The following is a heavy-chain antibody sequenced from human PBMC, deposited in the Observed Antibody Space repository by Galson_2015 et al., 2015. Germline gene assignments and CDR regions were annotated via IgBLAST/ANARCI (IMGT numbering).Heavy chain of an antibody. CDR2: ISSSGSTI. V-gene: IGHV3-11*01. Sequence: SLRLSCAASGFTFSDYYMSWIRQAPGKGLEWVSYISSSGSTIYYADSVKGRFTISRDNAKNSLYLQMNSLRAEGTAVYYCARRGGYCSGGSCYSSVKNAFDIWGQGTMVTVSS. CDR3: ARRGGYCSGGSCYSSVKNAFDI. CDR1: GFTFSDYY. J-gene: IGHJ3*02. D-gene: IGHD2-15*01.